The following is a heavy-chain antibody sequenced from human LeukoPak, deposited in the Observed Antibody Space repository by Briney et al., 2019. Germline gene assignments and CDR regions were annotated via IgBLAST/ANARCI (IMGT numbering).Heavy chain of an antibody. Sequence: SETLSLTCTVSGGSISSYYWSWIRQPPGKGLEWIGYIYYSGSTNYNPSLKSRVTISVDTSKNQSSLKLSSVTAADTAVYYCARGGKKSVWGSYRLTYFDYWGQGTLVTVSS. J-gene: IGHJ4*02. CDR2: IYYSGST. CDR1: GGSISSYY. V-gene: IGHV4-59*01. D-gene: IGHD3-16*02. CDR3: ARGGKKSVWGSYRLTYFDY.